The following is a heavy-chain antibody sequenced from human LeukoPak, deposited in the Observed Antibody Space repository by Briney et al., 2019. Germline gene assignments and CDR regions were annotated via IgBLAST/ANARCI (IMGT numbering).Heavy chain of an antibody. CDR3: ARGGIQWLIRGGTFDI. Sequence: SETLSLTCTVSGGSMSSSSYYWTWTRQPPGEGLEWIGRLYYSGRTHYNPSLKRRVTLSIDTSKSQFSPNLSSVTAADTGLYQCARGGIQWLIRGGTFDIWGQGTMVTVSS. CDR1: GGSMSSSSYY. CDR2: LYYSGRT. J-gene: IGHJ3*02. D-gene: IGHD5-12*01. V-gene: IGHV4-39*07.